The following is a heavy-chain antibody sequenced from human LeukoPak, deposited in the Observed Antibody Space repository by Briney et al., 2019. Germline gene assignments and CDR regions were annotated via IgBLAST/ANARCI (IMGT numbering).Heavy chain of an antibody. J-gene: IGHJ4*02. CDR1: GGSFSGYY. CDR2: INHSGST. V-gene: IGHV4-34*01. D-gene: IGHD2-2*01. Sequence: PSETLSLTCAVYGGSFSGYYWSWIRQPPGKGLEWIWEINHSGSTNYNPSLKSRVTISVDTSKNQFSLKLSSVTAADTAVYYCARAGPERSRYCHSTSCYSVFDYWGQGTLVTVSS. CDR3: ARAGPERSRYCHSTSCYSVFDY.